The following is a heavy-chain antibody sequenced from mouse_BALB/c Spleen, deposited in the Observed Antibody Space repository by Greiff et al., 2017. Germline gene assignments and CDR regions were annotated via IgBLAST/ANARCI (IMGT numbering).Heavy chain of an antibody. CDR2: IDPFNGGT. D-gene: IGHD2-3*01. Sequence: LEESGPELMKPGASVKISCKASGYSFTSYYMHWVKQNHGKSLEWIGYIDPFNGGTSYNQKFKGKATLTVDKSSSTAYMHLSSLTSEDSAVYYCARSYDGYSFAYWGQGTLVTVSA. CDR1: GYSFTSYY. J-gene: IGHJ3*01. V-gene: IGHV1S135*01. CDR3: ARSYDGYSFAY.